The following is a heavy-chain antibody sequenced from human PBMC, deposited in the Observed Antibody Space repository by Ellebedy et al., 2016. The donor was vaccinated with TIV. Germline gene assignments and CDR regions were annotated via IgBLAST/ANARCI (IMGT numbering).Heavy chain of an antibody. Sequence: SETLSLTCTVSGDSIISTSYYWGWVRQPPGKGLEWIGSISYSGTTFYNPSLESRVTISVDTSNNQFSLKLSSVTAADTAVYYCARGSWACSGSMDVWGQGTLVTVSS. J-gene: IGHJ4*02. D-gene: IGHD6-19*01. CDR3: ARGSWACSGSMDV. V-gene: IGHV4-39*01. CDR2: ISYSGTT. CDR1: GDSIISTSYY.